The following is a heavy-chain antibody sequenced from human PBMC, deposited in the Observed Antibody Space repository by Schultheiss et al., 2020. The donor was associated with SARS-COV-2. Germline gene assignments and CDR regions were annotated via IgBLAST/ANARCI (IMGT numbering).Heavy chain of an antibody. Sequence: GGSLRLSCAASGSTFSGYWMNWVRQAPGKGLVWVSRINSDGSTRDYADSVKGRFTISRDDAKNTLYLQMNSLRAVDTAVYYCARSAVTTESVSDYWGQGTVVTVSS. V-gene: IGHV3-74*01. D-gene: IGHD4-17*01. J-gene: IGHJ4*02. CDR2: INSDGSTR. CDR1: GSTFSGYW. CDR3: ARSAVTTESVSDY.